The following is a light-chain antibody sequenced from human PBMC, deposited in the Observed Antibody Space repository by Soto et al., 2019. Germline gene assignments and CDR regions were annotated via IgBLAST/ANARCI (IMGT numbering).Light chain of an antibody. Sequence: DIQITQSPSTLFGYVRDRVTITCRASQTISSWLAWYQQKPGKAPKLLIYDASSLESGVPSRFSGRGSGTEFTLTISSLQPDDFATYYCQQYNSYWTFGQGTKVDIK. CDR2: DAS. CDR1: QTISSW. CDR3: QQYNSYWT. J-gene: IGKJ1*01. V-gene: IGKV1-5*01.